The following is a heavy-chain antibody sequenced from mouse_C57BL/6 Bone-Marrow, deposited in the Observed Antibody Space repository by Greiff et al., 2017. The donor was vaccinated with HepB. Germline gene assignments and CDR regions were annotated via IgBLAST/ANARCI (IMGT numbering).Heavy chain of an antibody. V-gene: IGHV1-50*01. Sequence: VQLQQPGAELVKPGASVKLSCKASGYTFTSYWMQWVKQRPGQGLEWIGEIDPSDSYTNYNQKFKGKATLTVDTSSSTAYMQLSSLTSEDSAVYYCARRHYGSSGDRYFDVWGTGTTVTVSS. J-gene: IGHJ1*03. CDR1: GYTFTSYW. CDR2: IDPSDSYT. CDR3: ARRHYGSSGDRYFDV. D-gene: IGHD1-1*01.